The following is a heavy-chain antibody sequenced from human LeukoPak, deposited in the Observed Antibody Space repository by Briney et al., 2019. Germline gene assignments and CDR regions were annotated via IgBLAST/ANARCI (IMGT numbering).Heavy chain of an antibody. CDR1: GFTVSSKY. V-gene: IGHV3-53*01. J-gene: IGHJ4*02. CDR2: IHSGGST. Sequence: GGSLRLSCAASGFTVSSKYMSWLRQAPGKGLKWVSVIHSGGSTYYADSVKGRFTISRDNSKNTLYIQMNSLRAEDTAVYYCARGVAVAGTIYFDYWGQGTLVTVSS. D-gene: IGHD6-19*01. CDR3: ARGVAVAGTIYFDY.